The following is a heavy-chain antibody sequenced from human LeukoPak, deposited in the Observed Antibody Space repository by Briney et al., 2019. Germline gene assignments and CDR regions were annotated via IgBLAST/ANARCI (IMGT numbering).Heavy chain of an antibody. Sequence: GGSLRLSCAASGFTFSTYEMNWVRQAPGKGLEWISYITSSGSTKYYADSVKGRFTISRDNARNSLSLQMNSLRAGATALYYCARSLYSSRSEWFYYNGLDVWGQGTTVTVSS. CDR1: GFTFSTYE. CDR3: ARSLYSSRSEWFYYNGLDV. CDR2: ITSSGSTK. J-gene: IGHJ6*02. D-gene: IGHD3-3*01. V-gene: IGHV3-48*03.